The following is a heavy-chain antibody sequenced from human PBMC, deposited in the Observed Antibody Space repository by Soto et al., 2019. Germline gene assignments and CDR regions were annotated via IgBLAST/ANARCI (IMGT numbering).Heavy chain of an antibody. Sequence: GGSLRLSCAASGFTFSSYAMSWVRQAPGKGLEWVSAISGSGGSTYYADSVKGRFTISRDNSKNTLYLQMNSLRAEDTAVYYCAKEGQQWLVRSYRYFDYWGQGTLVTVSS. CDR2: ISGSGGST. CDR3: AKEGQQWLVRSYRYFDY. V-gene: IGHV3-23*01. J-gene: IGHJ4*02. CDR1: GFTFSSYA. D-gene: IGHD6-19*01.